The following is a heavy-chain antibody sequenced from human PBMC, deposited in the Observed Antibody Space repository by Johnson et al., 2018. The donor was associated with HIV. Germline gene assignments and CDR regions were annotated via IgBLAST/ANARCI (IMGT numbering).Heavy chain of an antibody. D-gene: IGHD1-26*01. CDR2: ISGSGGTI. CDR1: GFTVSSNY. CDR3: AKAEQDSGSYEADAFDI. J-gene: IGHJ3*02. V-gene: IGHV3-11*01. Sequence: QVQLVESGGGLIQPGGSLRLSCAASGFTVSSNYMTWIRQAPGKGLEWVSYISGSGGTIYSADSVQGRFTISRDNSKNTLYLQMNSLRAEDTAVYYCAKAEQDSGSYEADAFDIWGQGTMVTVSS.